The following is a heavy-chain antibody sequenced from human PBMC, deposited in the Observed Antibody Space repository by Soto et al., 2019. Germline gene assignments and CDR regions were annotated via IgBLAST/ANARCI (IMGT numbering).Heavy chain of an antibody. CDR1: GYTFTSYD. CDR2: MNPNSGNT. V-gene: IGHV1-8*01. Sequence: ASVKGSCKASGYTFTSYDSNCGRQATGQGLEWMGWMNPNSGNTGYAQKFQGRFTISRDNSKNSLYLQLSSLTSEDTAFYFCAKSDSSGFYGYFDHWGPGALVTVSS. CDR3: AKSDSSGFYGYFDH. J-gene: IGHJ4*02. D-gene: IGHD3-22*01.